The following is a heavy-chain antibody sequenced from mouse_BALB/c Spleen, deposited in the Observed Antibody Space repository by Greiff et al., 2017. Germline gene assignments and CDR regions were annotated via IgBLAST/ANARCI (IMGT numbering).Heavy chain of an antibody. V-gene: IGHV14-4*02. J-gene: IGHJ2*01. CDR2: IDPENGDT. D-gene: IGHD4-1*01. CDR3: NACWDGAFDY. Sequence: VQLQQSGAELVRSGASVKLSCTASGFNIKAYYMHWVKQRPEQGLEWIGWIDPENGDTEYAPKFQGKATMTADTSSNTAYLQLSSLTSEDTAVYYCNACWDGAFDYWGQGTTLTVSA. CDR1: GFNIKAYY.